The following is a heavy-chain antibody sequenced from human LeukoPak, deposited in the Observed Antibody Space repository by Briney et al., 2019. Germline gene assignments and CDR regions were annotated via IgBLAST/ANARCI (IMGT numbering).Heavy chain of an antibody. CDR2: IYYSGST. Sequence: PSETLSLTCTVSGRSISSYYWIWLRQPPGKGLEWIGYIYYSGSTNYIPALKSRVTISVDTSRNQFSLKLSSVTAADTAVYYCARGPGVIAAAGYYFDYWGQGTLVTVSS. CDR1: GRSISSYY. D-gene: IGHD6-13*01. V-gene: IGHV4-59*01. J-gene: IGHJ4*02. CDR3: ARGPGVIAAAGYYFDY.